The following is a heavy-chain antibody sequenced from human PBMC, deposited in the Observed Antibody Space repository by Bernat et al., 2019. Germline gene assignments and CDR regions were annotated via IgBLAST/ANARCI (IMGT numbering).Heavy chain of an antibody. CDR3: ATAPRQGVSY. J-gene: IGHJ4*02. CDR2: FDPEDGET. V-gene: IGHV1-24*01. CDR1: GYTLTELS. D-gene: IGHD3-3*01. Sequence: QVQLVQSGAEVKKPGASVKVSCKVSGYTLTELSMHWVRQAPGKGLEWMGGFDPEDGETIYTQKVQGGGTMTEDTSTDTAYMELSSLRAEDAAVYYCATAPRQGVSYWGQGTLVTVSS.